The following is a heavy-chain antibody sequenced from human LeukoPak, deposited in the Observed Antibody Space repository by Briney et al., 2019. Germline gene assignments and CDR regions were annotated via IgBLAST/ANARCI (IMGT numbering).Heavy chain of an antibody. CDR2: ISGSGGST. J-gene: IGHJ4*02. CDR1: GFTFSSYA. CDR3: AKAGYCSGGSCYSYFDY. D-gene: IGHD2-15*01. V-gene: IGHV3-23*01. Sequence: GGSLRLSCAASGFTFSSYAMSWVRQAPGRGLEWVSAISGSGGSTSYADSVKGRFTISRDNSKNTLFLQMNSLRAEDTAVYYCAKAGYCSGGSCYSYFDYWGQGTLVTVSS.